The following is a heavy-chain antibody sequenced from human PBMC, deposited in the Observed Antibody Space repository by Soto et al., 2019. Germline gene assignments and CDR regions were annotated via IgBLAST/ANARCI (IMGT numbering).Heavy chain of an antibody. CDR3: AHRPRGYSYHFDY. J-gene: IGHJ4*02. CDR2: IYWDDDE. V-gene: IGHV2-5*02. CDR1: GFSLSTRGVG. Sequence: QITLKESGPTLVKPTQTLTLTCTFSGFSLSTRGVGVGWIRQPPGKALEWFALIYWDDDEGYSQSLKSRLTSTKDTSKDDVFLTMTTMDPVDTATYYCAHRPRGYSYHFDYLGQGTLVTVTS. D-gene: IGHD5-18*01.